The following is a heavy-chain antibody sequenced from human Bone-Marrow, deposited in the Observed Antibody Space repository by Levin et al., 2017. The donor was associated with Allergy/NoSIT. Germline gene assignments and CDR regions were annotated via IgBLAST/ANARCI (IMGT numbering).Heavy chain of an antibody. CDR1: GASFRRYQ. CDR2: IYSSGST. CDR3: ARAVVLSVDADIIRYSNYVDV. J-gene: IGHJ6*04. V-gene: IGHV4-59*01. D-gene: IGHD5-18*01. Sequence: PSQTLSLPCTVSGASFRRYQWTWIRQSPGRALEWIGYIYSSGSTKYNPSLKSRVTMSVDSSKNQFSLKLSSVTAADSAVYYCARAVVLSVDADIIRYSNYVDVWGKGSTVTVSS.